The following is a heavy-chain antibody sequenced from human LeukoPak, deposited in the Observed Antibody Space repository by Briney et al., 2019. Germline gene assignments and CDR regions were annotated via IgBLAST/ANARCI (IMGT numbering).Heavy chain of an antibody. V-gene: IGHV1-8*02. D-gene: IGHD4-11*01. Sequence: ASVKVSCKASGYTFTDYYMHWVRQAPGQGLEWMGWMNPNSGNTGYAQKFQGRVTMTRNTSISTAYMELSSLRSEDTAVYFCARERITTLPHYWGQGTLVTVSS. CDR3: ARERITTLPHY. CDR2: MNPNSGNT. CDR1: GYTFTDYY. J-gene: IGHJ4*02.